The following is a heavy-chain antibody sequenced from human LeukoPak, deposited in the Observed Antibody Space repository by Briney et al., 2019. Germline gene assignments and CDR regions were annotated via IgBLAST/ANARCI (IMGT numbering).Heavy chain of an antibody. D-gene: IGHD6-19*01. V-gene: IGHV4-59*08. CDR3: ARGIPQWPARVDY. Sequence: SETLSLTCTVSGGSISSYYWSWIRQPPGNGLEWIGYIYYSGSTNYNPSLKSRVSISVDTSKNQISLKLSSVTAADTAVYYCARGIPQWPARVDYWGQGTLVTVSS. J-gene: IGHJ4*02. CDR2: IYYSGST. CDR1: GGSISSYY.